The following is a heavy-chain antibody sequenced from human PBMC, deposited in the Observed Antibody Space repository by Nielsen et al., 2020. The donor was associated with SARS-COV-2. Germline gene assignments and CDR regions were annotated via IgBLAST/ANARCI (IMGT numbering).Heavy chain of an antibody. Sequence: GGSLRLSCAVSGFSFRSYGMHWVRQAPGKGLEWVAVISYDGSNKYYADSVKGRFTISRDNSKNTLYLQMNSLRAEDTAVYYCAREWGRPYYFDSSPFDYWGQGTLVTVSS. CDR2: ISYDGSNK. D-gene: IGHD3-22*01. J-gene: IGHJ4*02. CDR1: GFSFRSYG. V-gene: IGHV3-30*03. CDR3: AREWGRPYYFDSSPFDY.